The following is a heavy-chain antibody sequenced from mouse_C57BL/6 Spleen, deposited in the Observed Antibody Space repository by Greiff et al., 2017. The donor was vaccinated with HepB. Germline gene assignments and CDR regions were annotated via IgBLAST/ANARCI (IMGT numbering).Heavy chain of an antibody. CDR3: ARNMGPDYDAMDY. J-gene: IGHJ4*01. D-gene: IGHD1-1*02. Sequence: VKLMESGPGLVQPSQSLSITCTVSGFSLTSYGVHWVRQSPGKGLEWLGVIWSGGSTDYNAAFISRLSISKDNSKSQVFFKMNSLQADDTAIYYCARNMGPDYDAMDYWGQGTSVTVSS. V-gene: IGHV2-2*01. CDR1: GFSLTSYG. CDR2: IWSGGST.